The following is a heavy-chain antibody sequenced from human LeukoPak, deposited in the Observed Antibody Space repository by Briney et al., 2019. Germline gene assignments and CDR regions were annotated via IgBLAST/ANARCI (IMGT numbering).Heavy chain of an antibody. V-gene: IGHV1-2*02. Sequence: ASVKVSCKASGYTFTGYYMHWVRQAPGQGLEWMGWINPNSGDTNYAQKFQGRVTMTRDTSISTAYMELSRLRSDDTAVYYCARESSSSWVYYYYYYMDVWGKGTTVTVSS. J-gene: IGHJ6*03. D-gene: IGHD6-13*01. CDR3: ARESSSSWVYYYYYYMDV. CDR1: GYTFTGYY. CDR2: INPNSGDT.